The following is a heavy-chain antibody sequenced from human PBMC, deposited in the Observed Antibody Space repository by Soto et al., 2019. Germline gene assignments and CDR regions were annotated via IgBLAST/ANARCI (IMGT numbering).Heavy chain of an antibody. CDR2: IYYSGST. CDR1: GGSVSSGSYY. Sequence: LSLPCTVSGGSVSSGSYYWSWIRQPPGKGLEWIGYIYYSGSTNYNPSLKSRVTISVDTSKNQFSLKLSSVTAADTAVYYCARDRAGTTDYWGQGTLVTVSS. V-gene: IGHV4-61*01. CDR3: ARDRAGTTDY. J-gene: IGHJ4*02. D-gene: IGHD1-7*01.